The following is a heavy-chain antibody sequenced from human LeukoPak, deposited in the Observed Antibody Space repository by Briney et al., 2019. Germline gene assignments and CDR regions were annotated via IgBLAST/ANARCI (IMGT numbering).Heavy chain of an antibody. V-gene: IGHV6-1*01. CDR2: THYRSKWYN. CDR1: GDSVSSNSAA. D-gene: IGHD6-19*01. CDR3: ARAEGVAVAGTLDY. Sequence: SQTLSLTCAISGDSVSSNSAAWNWIRQSPSRGLEWLGRTHYRSKWYNDYAVSVKSRITINPDTSKNQFSLQLSSVTPEDTAVYYCARAEGVAVAGTLDYWGQGTLVTVSS. J-gene: IGHJ4*02.